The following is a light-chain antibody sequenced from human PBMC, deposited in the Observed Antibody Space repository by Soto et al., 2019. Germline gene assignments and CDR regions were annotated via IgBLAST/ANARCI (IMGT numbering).Light chain of an antibody. V-gene: IGKV1-16*01. CDR1: QGISNS. CDR2: GAS. J-gene: IGKJ5*01. Sequence: DIPMTQSPSSLSASVGDRVTITCRARQGISNSLGWFQQRPGKAPKSLIHGASSLHSGVPSRFRGSGSGPEFTLTIRSLPHEDFATDYCRQYHRDPITFGQGTRLEIK. CDR3: RQYHRDPIT.